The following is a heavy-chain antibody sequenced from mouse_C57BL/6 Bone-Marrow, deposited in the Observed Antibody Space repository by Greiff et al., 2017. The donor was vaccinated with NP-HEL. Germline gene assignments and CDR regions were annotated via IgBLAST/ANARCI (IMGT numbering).Heavy chain of an antibody. D-gene: IGHD1-1*01. V-gene: IGHV5-15*01. J-gene: IGHJ4*01. Sequence: EVKLVESGGGLVQPGGSLKLSCAASGFTFSDYGMAWVRQAPRKGPVWVAFISNLAYSIYYADTVTGRFTISRENAKNTLYLEMSSLRSEDTAMYYCARTDYGSLYAMDYWGQGTSVTVSS. CDR3: ARTDYGSLYAMDY. CDR1: GFTFSDYG. CDR2: ISNLAYSI.